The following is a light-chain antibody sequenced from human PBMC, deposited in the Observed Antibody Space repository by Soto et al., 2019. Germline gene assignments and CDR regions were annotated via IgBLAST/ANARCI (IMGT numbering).Light chain of an antibody. CDR1: SSNIGAGFD. V-gene: IGLV1-40*01. J-gene: IGLJ3*02. Sequence: QSVLTQPPSVSGAPGQRVTNSCTGSSSNIGAGFDVHWYQQLPGTAPKLLIYGNNNRPSGVPDRFSGSKSGTSASLAITGLQAEDEADYCCQSYDSSLSGRGVFGGGTKLTVL. CDR2: GNN. CDR3: QSYDSSLSGRGV.